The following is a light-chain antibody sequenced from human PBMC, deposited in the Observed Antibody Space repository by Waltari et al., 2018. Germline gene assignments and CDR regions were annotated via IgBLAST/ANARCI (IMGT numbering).Light chain of an antibody. V-gene: IGKV3-20*01. CDR1: KSVSINY. Sequence: EIVLKKSPGTLSLSPGEHATLTCRASKSVSINYVAWYQQTPGQAPRLLIYGASNRATGIPDRFSGSGSGTDFTLTISRLEPEDFAVYYCHQYRSFGGGTKVEIK. CDR2: GAS. CDR3: HQYRS. J-gene: IGKJ4*01.